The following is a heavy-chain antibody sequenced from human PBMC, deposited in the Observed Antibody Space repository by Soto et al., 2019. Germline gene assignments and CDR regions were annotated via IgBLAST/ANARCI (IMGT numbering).Heavy chain of an antibody. CDR2: INYSGST. J-gene: IGHJ4*02. CDR1: GGSFSAYY. V-gene: IGHV4-34*01. D-gene: IGHD5-18*01. Sequence: KPSETLSLTCTVSGGSFSAYYWSWIRQSPGKGLEWIGEINYSGSTNYNPSLKSHFIISVDRSNNEFSLKVSSVTAADSAVYYCARDANGYKYGSYFDYWGQGTLVTVSS. CDR3: ARDANGYKYGSYFDY.